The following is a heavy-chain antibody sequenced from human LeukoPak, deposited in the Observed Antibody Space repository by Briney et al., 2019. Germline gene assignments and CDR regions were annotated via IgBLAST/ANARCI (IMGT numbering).Heavy chain of an antibody. D-gene: IGHD3-10*01. J-gene: IGHJ4*02. Sequence: SETLSLTCTVSGASIRSYYWSWIRQPPGKGLEWIGYIYYSGSTNYNPSLKSRGTISVDTSNNQFSLKLTSVTAADTAVYYCARSGRGNSAGFDCWGQGTLVTVSS. CDR1: GASIRSYY. CDR2: IYYSGST. V-gene: IGHV4-59*01. CDR3: ARSGRGNSAGFDC.